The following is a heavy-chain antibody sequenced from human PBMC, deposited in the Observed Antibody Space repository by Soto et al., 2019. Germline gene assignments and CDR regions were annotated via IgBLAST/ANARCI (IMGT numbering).Heavy chain of an antibody. CDR3: AVGRDYYDSSGDASFDF. J-gene: IGHJ4*02. D-gene: IGHD3-22*01. CDR1: GGPFSSYA. V-gene: IGHV1-69*12. CDR2: IIPIFGTA. Sequence: QVQLVQSGAEVKKPGSSVKVSCKASGGPFSSYAIIWVRQAPGQGLEWMGGIIPIFGTANYAHRFQGRVTITADESTSTAYRELSSLRSEDTAVYYCAVGRDYYDSSGDASFDFWGQGTLVTVSS.